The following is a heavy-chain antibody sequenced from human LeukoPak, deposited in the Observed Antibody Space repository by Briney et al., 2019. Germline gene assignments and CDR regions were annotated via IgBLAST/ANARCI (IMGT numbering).Heavy chain of an antibody. Sequence: GASVKDSCKASGYTFTSYGISWVRQAPGQGLEWMGWISAYNGNTNYAQKLQGRVTMTTDTSTSTAYMELRSLRSDDTAVYYCARDNWNDRLNAFDIWGQGTMVTVSS. CDR1: GYTFTSYG. CDR2: ISAYNGNT. J-gene: IGHJ3*02. V-gene: IGHV1-18*01. D-gene: IGHD1-20*01. CDR3: ARDNWNDRLNAFDI.